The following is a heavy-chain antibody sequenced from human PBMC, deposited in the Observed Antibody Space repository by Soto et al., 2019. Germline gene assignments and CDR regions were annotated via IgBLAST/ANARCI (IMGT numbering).Heavy chain of an antibody. CDR3: ARGRPAPYVLRYFDWLSGGLDY. D-gene: IGHD3-9*01. CDR1: GGSFSGYY. Sequence: SETLSLTCAVYGGSFSGYYWSWIRQPPGKGLEWIGEINHSGSTNYNPSLKSRVTISVDTSKNQFSLKLSSVTAADTAVYYCARGRPAPYVLRYFDWLSGGLDYWGQGTLVTVS. J-gene: IGHJ4*02. V-gene: IGHV4-34*01. CDR2: INHSGST.